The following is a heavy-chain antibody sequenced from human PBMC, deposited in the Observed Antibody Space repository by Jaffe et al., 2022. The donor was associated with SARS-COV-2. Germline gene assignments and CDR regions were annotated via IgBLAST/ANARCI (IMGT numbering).Heavy chain of an antibody. D-gene: IGHD6-25*01. CDR3: AREGPGFGSRGGHSHTNWFDP. CDR1: GYTFTSYG. J-gene: IGHJ5*02. CDR2: ISAYNGNT. Sequence: QVQLVQSGAEVKKPGASVKVSCKASGYTFTSYGISWVRQAPGQGLEWMGWISAYNGNTNYAQKLQGRVTMTTDTSTSTAYMELRSLRSDDTAVYYCAREGPGFGSRGGHSHTNWFDPWGQGTLVTVSS. V-gene: IGHV1-18*01.